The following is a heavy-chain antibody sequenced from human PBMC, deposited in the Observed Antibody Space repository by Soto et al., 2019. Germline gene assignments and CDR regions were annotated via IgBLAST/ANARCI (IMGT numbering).Heavy chain of an antibody. CDR1: GFTFSSYA. CDR2: ISYDGSNK. J-gene: IGHJ6*02. CDR3: ARDFPDEGAAMVLYYYYYGMDV. V-gene: IGHV3-30-3*01. D-gene: IGHD5-18*01. Sequence: GGSLRLSCAASGFTFSSYAMHWVRQAPGKGLEWVAVISYDGSNKYYADSVKGRFTISRDNSKNTLYLQMNSLRAEDTAVYYCARDFPDEGAAMVLYYYYYGMDVWGQGTTVTVSS.